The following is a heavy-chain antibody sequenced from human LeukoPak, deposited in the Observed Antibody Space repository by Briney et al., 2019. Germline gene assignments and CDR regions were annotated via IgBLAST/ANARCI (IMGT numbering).Heavy chain of an antibody. CDR1: GGSISSRSHH. CDR3: AREGWGYNDGRGSFDY. D-gene: IGHD3-22*01. CDR2: IYYSGST. V-gene: IGHV4-39*02. J-gene: IGHJ4*02. Sequence: KPSGTLSLTCTVSGGSISSRSHHWGWIRQPPGKGLEWIGNIYYSGSTFYNPSLKSRVTISVDTSQEQFSLKLSSVTAADTAVYYCAREGWGYNDGRGSFDYWGQGTLVTVSS.